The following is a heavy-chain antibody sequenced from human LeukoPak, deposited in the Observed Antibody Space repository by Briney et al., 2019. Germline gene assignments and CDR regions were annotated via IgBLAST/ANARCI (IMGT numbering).Heavy chain of an antibody. CDR2: IYYSGST. J-gene: IGHJ4*02. CDR3: ARLSVGYPFDY. Sequence: PSETLSLTCTVPGGSISSYYWSWIRQPPGKGLEWIGYIYYSGSTNYNPSLKSRVTISVDTSKNQFSLKLSSVTAADTAVYYCARLSVGYPFDYWGQGTLVTVSS. V-gene: IGHV4-59*01. CDR1: GGSISSYY. D-gene: IGHD1-26*01.